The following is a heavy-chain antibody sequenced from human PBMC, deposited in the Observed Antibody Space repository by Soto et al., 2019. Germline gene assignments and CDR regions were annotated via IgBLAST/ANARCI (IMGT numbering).Heavy chain of an antibody. CDR2: INPNSGGT. V-gene: IGHV1-2*04. Sequence: ASVKVSCKASGYTFTSYGISWVRQAPGQGLEWMGWINPNSGGTNYAQKFQGWVTMTRDTSISTAYMELSRLRSDDTSVYYCARDAGTGHYDYWGQGTLVTVS. D-gene: IGHD6-13*01. CDR1: GYTFTSYG. J-gene: IGHJ4*02. CDR3: ARDAGTGHYDY.